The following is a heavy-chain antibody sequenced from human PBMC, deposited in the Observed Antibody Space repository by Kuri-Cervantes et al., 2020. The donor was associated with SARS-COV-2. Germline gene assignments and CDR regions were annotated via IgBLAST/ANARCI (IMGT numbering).Heavy chain of an antibody. D-gene: IGHD7-27*01. J-gene: IGHJ6*03. CDR3: ARDFSGRLTGDHYYYYYMDV. CDR1: GGSISSYY. CDR2: IYYSGST. V-gene: IGHV4-59*01. Sequence: SETLSLTCTVSGGSISSYYWSWIRQPPGKGLEWTGYIYYSGSTNYNPSLKSRVTISVDTSKNQFSLKLSSVTAADTAVYYCARDFSGRLTGDHYYYYYMDVWGKGTTVTVSS.